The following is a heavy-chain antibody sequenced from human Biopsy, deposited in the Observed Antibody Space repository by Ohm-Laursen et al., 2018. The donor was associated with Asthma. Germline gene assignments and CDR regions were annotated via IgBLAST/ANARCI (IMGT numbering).Heavy chain of an antibody. CDR1: GFTFDDYA. J-gene: IGHJ4*02. Sequence: SSLRLSCAATGFTFDDYAMHWVRQVPGKGLEWVSGVSWNSGSIDYADSVKGRFTISRDNAKNSLYLQMNSLRGADTALYYCVKDIRLQLWGFDSWGQGTLVTVSS. CDR2: VSWNSGSI. D-gene: IGHD6-13*01. CDR3: VKDIRLQLWGFDS. V-gene: IGHV3-9*01.